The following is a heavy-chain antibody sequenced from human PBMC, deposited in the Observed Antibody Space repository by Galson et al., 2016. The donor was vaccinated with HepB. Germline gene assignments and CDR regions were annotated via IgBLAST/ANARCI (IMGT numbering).Heavy chain of an antibody. J-gene: IGHJ4*02. D-gene: IGHD6-19*01. V-gene: IGHV3-23*01. CDR1: GFTFSTNA. CDR3: ANQHTTGWYSCLTH. CDR2: ISDSGSST. Sequence: SLRLSCAASGFTFSTNAMNWVRQAPWKGLEWVSGISDSGSSTSYADSVKGRFTNSRDYSKNTLYPQMNSLRAEDTAIYYCANQHTTGWYSCLTHWGQGTLVTVSS.